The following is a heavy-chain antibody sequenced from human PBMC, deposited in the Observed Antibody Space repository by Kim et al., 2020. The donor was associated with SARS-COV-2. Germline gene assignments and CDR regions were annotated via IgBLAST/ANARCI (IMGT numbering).Heavy chain of an antibody. J-gene: IGHJ4*02. D-gene: IGHD3-10*01. Sequence: AGSVKGRFTVSRVNSKDTLYLQMNSLRAENTAVYYCTKRGYGSEGYPIDYWGQGTLVTVSS. V-gene: IGHV3-23*01. CDR3: TKRGYGSEGYPIDY.